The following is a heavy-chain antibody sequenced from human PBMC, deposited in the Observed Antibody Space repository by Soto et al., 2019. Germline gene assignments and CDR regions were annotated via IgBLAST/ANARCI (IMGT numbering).Heavy chain of an antibody. D-gene: IGHD3-16*01. CDR3: ARFSGRRQVGLYNYGWDV. CDR2: ISASGDYT. J-gene: IGHJ6*02. V-gene: IGHV3-11*06. CDR1: GFTLSDYW. Sequence: QVQLVESGGGWVKPGESLRLSCIGSGFTLSDYWMTWIRQAPGKGLEWVSYISASGDYTIYADSLKGRFTISRDNARNSLWLQINSLKAEDTAVYYCARFSGRRQVGLYNYGWDVGGQGTTVIVSS.